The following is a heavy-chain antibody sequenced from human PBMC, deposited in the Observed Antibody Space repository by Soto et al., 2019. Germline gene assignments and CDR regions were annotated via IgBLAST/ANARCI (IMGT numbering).Heavy chain of an antibody. CDR3: AKAGISGTTNYFDF. V-gene: IGHV3-30*18. D-gene: IGHD1-7*01. J-gene: IGHJ4*02. Sequence: GGSLRLSCAASGITLTSYGMHWVRQAPGKGLEWLAIISYDGTNTYYADSVKGRFTISRDNSNNTLFLQMNSLRAEDTAVYYCAKAGISGTTNYFDFWGQGTLVTVSS. CDR1: GITLTSYG. CDR2: ISYDGTNT.